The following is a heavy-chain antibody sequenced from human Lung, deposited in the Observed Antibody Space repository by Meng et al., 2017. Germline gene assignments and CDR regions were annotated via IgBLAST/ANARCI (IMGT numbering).Heavy chain of an antibody. CDR2: ISVKNGEA. CDR1: GYIFTNYD. V-gene: IGHV1-18*01. Sequence: QVQVCQAGAAAKKPGASMKVSCKASGYIFTNYDISWVRQAPGQGLEWMGWISVKNGEAKYPQNFQGRVTMTTDTTTSTAYMELRSLTSDDTAVYYCARYVPNGSFWYFDFWGRGTLVTVAS. J-gene: IGHJ2*01. CDR3: ARYVPNGSFWYFDF. D-gene: IGHD6-13*01.